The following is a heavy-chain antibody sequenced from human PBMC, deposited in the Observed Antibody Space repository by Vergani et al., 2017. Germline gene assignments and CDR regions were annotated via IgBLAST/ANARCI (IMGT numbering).Heavy chain of an antibody. CDR3: THRPDCSVGNCYDDY. D-gene: IGHD2-15*01. V-gene: IGHV2-5*02. CDR2: VFWDDDK. CDR1: GFSLTTRGVA. J-gene: IGHJ4*02. Sequence: QITLKESGPTLVKPTQTLTLTCTFSGFSLTTRGVAVGWIRQPPGKALVWLAIVFWDDDKRYSPSLRNRVTITRDTSRNQVVLTMTNIDPVDTATYYCTHRPDCSVGNCYDDYWGQGTLVTVSS.